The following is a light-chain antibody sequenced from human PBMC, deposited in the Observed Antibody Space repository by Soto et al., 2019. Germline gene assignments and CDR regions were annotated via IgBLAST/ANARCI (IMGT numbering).Light chain of an antibody. V-gene: IGKV2-28*01. CDR2: LGS. CDR3: MQSLQTPLT. J-gene: IGKJ4*01. Sequence: DIVMTQSPLSLPVTPGEPASISCRSSQSLRHSNGYNYLDWYLQKPGQSPQLLIYLGSNRASGVPDRFSGSGSGTDFTLKISRVEAEDVGVYYGMQSLQTPLTFGGGTKVEIK. CDR1: QSLRHSNGYNY.